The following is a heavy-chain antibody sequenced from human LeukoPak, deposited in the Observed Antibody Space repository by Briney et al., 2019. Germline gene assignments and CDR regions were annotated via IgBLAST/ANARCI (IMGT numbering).Heavy chain of an antibody. CDR3: ARFYGAGPLDAFDI. V-gene: IGHV1-18*01. Sequence: ASVKVSCKASGYTLTSYGISWVRQAPGQGLEWMGWISAYNGNTNYAQKLQGRVTMTTDTSTSTAYMELRSLRSDDTAVYYCARFYGAGPLDAFDIWGQGTMVTVSS. D-gene: IGHD3-10*01. J-gene: IGHJ3*02. CDR1: GYTLTSYG. CDR2: ISAYNGNT.